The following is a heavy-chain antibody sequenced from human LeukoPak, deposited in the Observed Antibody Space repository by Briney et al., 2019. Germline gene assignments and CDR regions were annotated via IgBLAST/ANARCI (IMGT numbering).Heavy chain of an antibody. J-gene: IGHJ4*02. CDR3: ARLGWATAPLDY. CDR1: GFAFSDYY. D-gene: IGHD5-12*01. CDR2: ISSSSSYT. V-gene: IGHV3-11*06. Sequence: GGSLRLSCAASGFAFSDYYMSWIRQAPGKGLEWVSYISSSSSYTNYADSVKGRFTISRDNAKNSLYLQMNSLRAEDTAVYYCARLGWATAPLDYWGQGTLVTVSS.